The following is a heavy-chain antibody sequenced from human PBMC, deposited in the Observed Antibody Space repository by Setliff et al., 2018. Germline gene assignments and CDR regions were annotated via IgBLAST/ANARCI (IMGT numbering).Heavy chain of an antibody. CDR2: ISYGGNT. D-gene: IGHD3-10*01. Sequence: NPSETLSLTCTVSGVSISANHYWGWIRQPPGKGLEWIGSISYGGNTYYNPSLNSRVTISADTSKNQFSLKVNSVTAADTAVYFCARVLVLGYNWFDPWGQGTLVTVSS. CDR1: GVSISANHY. CDR3: ARVLVLGYNWFDP. V-gene: IGHV4-39*02. J-gene: IGHJ5*02.